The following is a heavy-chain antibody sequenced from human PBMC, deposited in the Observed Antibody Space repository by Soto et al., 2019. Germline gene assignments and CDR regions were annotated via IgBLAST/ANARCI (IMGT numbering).Heavy chain of an antibody. CDR1: GGTFSSYA. Sequence: QVQLVQSGAEVKKPGSSVKVSCKASGGTFSSYAISWVRQAPGQGLEWMGGIIPIFGTANYAQKFQGRVTITADESTSTAYMELSSLRSEDTAVYYCARGLPTSCSGGSCPYYYYYYGMDVWGQGTTVTVSS. V-gene: IGHV1-69*12. J-gene: IGHJ6*02. CDR2: IIPIFGTA. D-gene: IGHD2-15*01. CDR3: ARGLPTSCSGGSCPYYYYYYGMDV.